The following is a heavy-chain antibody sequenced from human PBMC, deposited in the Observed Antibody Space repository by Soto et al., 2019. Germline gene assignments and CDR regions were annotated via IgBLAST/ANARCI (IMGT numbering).Heavy chain of an antibody. V-gene: IGHV1-18*01. CDR1: GYTFTSYG. J-gene: IGHJ4*02. CDR2: INAYNGNT. Sequence: QVQLVQSGAEVKKPGASEKVSCKSSGYTFTSYGISWVRQAPGQGLEWMGWINAYNGNTNYAQKLQGRVTMTTDTSTSTAYMELRSLRSDDTSVYYCARDKDYYGSGENDYWGQGTLVTVSS. CDR3: ARDKDYYGSGENDY. D-gene: IGHD3-10*01.